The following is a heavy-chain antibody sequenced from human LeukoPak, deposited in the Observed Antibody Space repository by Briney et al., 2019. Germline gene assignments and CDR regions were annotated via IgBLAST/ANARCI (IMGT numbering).Heavy chain of an antibody. CDR3: ASGGGWVFFN. Sequence: PGGSLRLSCAASGFTFSSYSTNWVRQAPGKGLEWVAHISHDGSEKHYVDSVKGRFTISRDNARNSQFLQMNSLRVDDTAVYYCASGGGWVFFNWGQGTLVTVSS. CDR1: GFTFSSYS. CDR2: ISHDGSEK. D-gene: IGHD6-19*01. V-gene: IGHV3-7*01. J-gene: IGHJ4*02.